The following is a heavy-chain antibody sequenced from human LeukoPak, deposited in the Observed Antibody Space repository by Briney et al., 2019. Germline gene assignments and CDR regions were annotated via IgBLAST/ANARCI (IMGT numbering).Heavy chain of an antibody. Sequence: GSSVKVSCKASGGTFSSYAISWVRQAPGQGLEWMGGIIPIFGTANYAQKFQGRVTITTDESTNTVYMDLSSLRSEDTAVYYCAREGSSWYHYWGQGTLVTVSS. CDR3: AREGSSWYHY. CDR1: GGTFSSYA. J-gene: IGHJ4*02. CDR2: IIPIFGTA. V-gene: IGHV1-69*05. D-gene: IGHD6-13*01.